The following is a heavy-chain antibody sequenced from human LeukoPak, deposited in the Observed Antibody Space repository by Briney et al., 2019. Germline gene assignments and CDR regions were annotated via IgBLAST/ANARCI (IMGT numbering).Heavy chain of an antibody. Sequence: ASVKVSCKASGYTFTNYYMHWVRQAPGQGLEWMGMIHPSAGSTSYAQKFHGRVTMTRDTSTGTVYMDLSSLRSEDTAVYYCARDGRATMGLGFDYWGQGTLVTVSS. CDR2: IHPSAGST. J-gene: IGHJ4*02. CDR3: ARDGRATMGLGFDY. CDR1: GYTFTNYY. D-gene: IGHD3-10*01. V-gene: IGHV1-46*01.